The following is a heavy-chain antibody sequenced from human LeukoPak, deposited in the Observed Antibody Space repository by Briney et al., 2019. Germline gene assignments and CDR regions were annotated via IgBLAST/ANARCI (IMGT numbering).Heavy chain of an antibody. J-gene: IGHJ4*02. V-gene: IGHV3-23*01. CDR3: AKDVLGSSGWYGDY. CDR2: IGGNGGRI. D-gene: IGHD6-19*01. CDR1: GFTFSSYA. Sequence: SGGSLRLSCAASGFTFSSYAMSWVRQAPGKGLQWVSSIGGNGGRIYYADSVKGRFTISRDNSQNTLFLQMNSLRAEDTALYYCAKDVLGSSGWYGDYWGQGTLVTVSS.